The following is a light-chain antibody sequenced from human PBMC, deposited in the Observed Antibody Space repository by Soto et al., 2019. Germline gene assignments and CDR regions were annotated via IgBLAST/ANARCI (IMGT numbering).Light chain of an antibody. J-gene: IGKJ4*01. CDR2: GSF. Sequence: EVVMTQSPATLSVSPGESATLSCRASQTVSSNLAWYQQKPGQAPRLLIDGSFTRATGVPARFSASRSGTEFTLTISSLHSEDFAVYYCQQYNNWPPLTFGGGTKVEIK. CDR1: QTVSSN. CDR3: QQYNNWPPLT. V-gene: IGKV3-15*01.